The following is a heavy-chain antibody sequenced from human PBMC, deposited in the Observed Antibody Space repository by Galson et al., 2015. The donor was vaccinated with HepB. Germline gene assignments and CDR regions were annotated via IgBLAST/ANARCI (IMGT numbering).Heavy chain of an antibody. V-gene: IGHV3-48*01. CDR2: ISSSSSTI. J-gene: IGHJ3*02. CDR3: ARVVEHYYDSSGYYFPKNNDAFDI. D-gene: IGHD3-22*01. Sequence: SLRLSCAASGFTFSSYSMNWVRQAPGKGPEWVSYISSSSSTIYYADSVKGRFTISRDNAKNSLYLQMNSLRAEDTAVYYCARVVEHYYDSSGYYFPKNNDAFDIWGQGTMVTVSS. CDR1: GFTFSSYS.